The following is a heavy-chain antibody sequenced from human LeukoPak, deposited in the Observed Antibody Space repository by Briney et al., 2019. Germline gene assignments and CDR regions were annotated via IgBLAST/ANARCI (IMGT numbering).Heavy chain of an antibody. J-gene: IGHJ4*02. V-gene: IGHV4-30-4*01. D-gene: IGHD3-22*01. CDR2: INYSGST. CDR3: ARQFYYDSESYYADY. Sequence: PSETLSLTCTVSGASISGYYYWSWIRQPPGKGLEWIGYINYSGSTYYNPSLKSRVIISVDTSKNQFSLKLTSMTAADTAVYYCARQFYYDSESYYADYWGQGTLVTVSS. CDR1: GASISGYYY.